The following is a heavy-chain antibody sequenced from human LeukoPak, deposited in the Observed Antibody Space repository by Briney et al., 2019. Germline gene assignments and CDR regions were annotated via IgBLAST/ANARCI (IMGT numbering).Heavy chain of an antibody. J-gene: IGHJ4*02. CDR2: IKAEGTAT. CDR3: ARGLRRSDW. Sequence: GGPLRLSCAVSGFLFSDVCMSWLRHAPGKAVERVVNIKAEGTATSYLDSVKGRFTISRDNAKNSLYLKTVSLRADDTPVYYCARGLRRSDWWGQGALVIVSS. V-gene: IGHV3-7*01. CDR1: GFLFSDVC. D-gene: IGHD3/OR15-3a*01.